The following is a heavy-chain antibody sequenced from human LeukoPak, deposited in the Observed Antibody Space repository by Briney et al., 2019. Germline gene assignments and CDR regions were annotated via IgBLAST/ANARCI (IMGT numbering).Heavy chain of an antibody. V-gene: IGHV3-48*01. J-gene: IGHJ4*02. CDR2: ISSSSSSI. Sequence: PGGSLRLSCTASGFTFSTYSMNWVRQAPGKGLEWVSYISSSSSSIYYADSVKGRFTISRDNAKNSLFLQMNSLRAEDTALYYCAGTFYYGSGSYVLAGYWGRGTLVTVSS. CDR3: AGTFYYGSGSYVLAGY. D-gene: IGHD3-10*01. CDR1: GFTFSTYS.